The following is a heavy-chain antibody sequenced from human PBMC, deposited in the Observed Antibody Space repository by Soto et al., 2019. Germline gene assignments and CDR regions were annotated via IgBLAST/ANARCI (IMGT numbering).Heavy chain of an antibody. J-gene: IGHJ4*02. V-gene: IGHV1-46*01. CDR1: RYIFTSHY. CDR2: IHPNGGTT. CDR3: ARGSQGSSGWYSADY. Sequence: ASVKVSCKTSRYIFTSHYIHWVRQGPGQGLEWMGLIHPNGGTTSYAQMFQVRVTVTSDASTNTVYMELSSLRSDDTAVYFCARGSQGSSGWYSADYWGQGTPVTVSS. D-gene: IGHD6-19*01.